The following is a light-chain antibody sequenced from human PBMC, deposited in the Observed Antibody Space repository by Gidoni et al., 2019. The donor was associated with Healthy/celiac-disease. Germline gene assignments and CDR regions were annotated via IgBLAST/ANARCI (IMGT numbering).Light chain of an antibody. CDR3: QQYYSYPWT. CDR1: QGISSY. J-gene: IGKJ1*01. CDR2: AAS. V-gene: IGKV1-8*01. Sequence: AIRWTQSPSSFSASTGDRVTITCRASQGISSYLAWYQQKPGKAPKLLIYAASTLQSGVPSRFSGSGSGTDFTLTISCLQSEDFATYYCQQYYSYPWTFGQGTKVEIK.